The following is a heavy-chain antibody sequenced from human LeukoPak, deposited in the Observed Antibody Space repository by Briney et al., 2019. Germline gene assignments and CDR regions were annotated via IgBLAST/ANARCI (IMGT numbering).Heavy chain of an antibody. CDR2: IWYDGSNK. CDR3: ARDWGEYSSGWYHY. D-gene: IGHD6-19*01. CDR1: GFTFSSYG. V-gene: IGHV3-33*01. J-gene: IGHJ4*02. Sequence: PGGSLRLSCAASGFTFSSYGMHWVRQAPGKGLEWVAVIWYDGSNKYYADSVKGRFTISRDNSKNTLYLQMNSLRAEDTAVYYCARDWGEYSSGWYHYWGQGTLVTVSS.